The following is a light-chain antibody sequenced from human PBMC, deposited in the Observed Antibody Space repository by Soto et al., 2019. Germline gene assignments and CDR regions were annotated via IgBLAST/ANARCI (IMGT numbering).Light chain of an antibody. Sequence: EIVMTQSPATLSVSPGERATLSCRASQSVSSNLAWYQQKPGQAHRLLIYGASTRATGMPARFSGSGSGTEFTLTISSLQSEDFAVYYCQQYNNWPTWTFGQGTKVEIK. V-gene: IGKV3-15*01. CDR3: QQYNNWPTWT. CDR1: QSVSSN. J-gene: IGKJ1*01. CDR2: GAS.